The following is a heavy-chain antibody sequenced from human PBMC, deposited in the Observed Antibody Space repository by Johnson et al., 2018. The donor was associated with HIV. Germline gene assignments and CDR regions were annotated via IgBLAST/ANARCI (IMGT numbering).Heavy chain of an antibody. D-gene: IGHD6-6*01. J-gene: IGHJ3*02. CDR2: IKQDGREI. Sequence: VQLVESGGGVVQPGRSLRLSCAASGFTFSSYWMSWVRQAPGKGLEWVANIKQDGREIYYADSVKGRFTISRDNAKNSLYLQMNSLRAEDTAVYYCAKSGSPGVAARLWDTFDIWGQGTMVTVSS. CDR1: GFTFSSYW. CDR3: AKSGSPGVAARLWDTFDI. V-gene: IGHV3-7*01.